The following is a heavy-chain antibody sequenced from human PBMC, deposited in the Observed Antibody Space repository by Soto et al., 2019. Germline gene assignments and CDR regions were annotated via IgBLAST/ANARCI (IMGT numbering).Heavy chain of an antibody. J-gene: IGHJ4*02. D-gene: IGHD2-15*01. CDR1: GGSISSGGYS. CDR3: ARGEVVALGY. V-gene: IGHV4-30-2*01. Sequence: QLQLQESGSGLVKPSQTLSLTCAVSGGSISSGGYSWSWIRQPPGKGLEWIGYIYHSGSTYYNPSLKGRVPILVGRSQNQFPLKLSSVTAADTAVYYCARGEVVALGYWGQGTLVTVSS. CDR2: IYHSGST.